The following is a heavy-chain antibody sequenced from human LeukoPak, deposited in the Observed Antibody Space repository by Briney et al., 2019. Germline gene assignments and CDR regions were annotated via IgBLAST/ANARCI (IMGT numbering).Heavy chain of an antibody. CDR2: INPNLGTT. D-gene: IGHD1-26*01. CDR1: GYTFTDYY. J-gene: IGHJ4*02. V-gene: IGHV1-2*02. CDR3: ARGLGAQGRKDFDN. Sequence: ASVMVSCKASGYTFTDYYLHWVRQAPGQGLEWMGWINPNLGTTNYAQKFQGRVTMTRDTSISTAYMELSRLGSDDTAVYYCARGLGAQGRKDFDNWGQGTLVTVSS.